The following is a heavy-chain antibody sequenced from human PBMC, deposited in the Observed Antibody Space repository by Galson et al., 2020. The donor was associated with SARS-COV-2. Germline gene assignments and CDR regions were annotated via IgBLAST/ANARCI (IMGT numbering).Heavy chain of an antibody. Sequence: GESLKISCAASGFLFSDYYMNWVRQAPGKGLEWVSYINKSGSTKYYADSVRGRFTISRDNAKSSLYLQMNSLRAEDTAVYYCVRDRDGGGFDDWCRGTLVSVSS. J-gene: IGHJ4*02. CDR1: GFLFSDYY. CDR3: VRDRDGGGFDD. V-gene: IGHV3-48*01. D-gene: IGHD2-15*01. CDR2: INKSGSTK.